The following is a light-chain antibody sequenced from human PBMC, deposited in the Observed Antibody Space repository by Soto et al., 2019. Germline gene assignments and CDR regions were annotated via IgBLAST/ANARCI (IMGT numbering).Light chain of an antibody. Sequence: QAVVTQPPSVSGAPGHRVTISCTGSSSNIGAGYDVHWYQQLPGTAPKLLIYGNSNRPSGVPDRFSASKSGTSASLAITGLQAEDEADYYCQSYDSTLSGSGVFGGGTKVTVL. CDR2: GNS. J-gene: IGLJ3*02. CDR1: SSNIGAGYD. CDR3: QSYDSTLSGSGV. V-gene: IGLV1-40*01.